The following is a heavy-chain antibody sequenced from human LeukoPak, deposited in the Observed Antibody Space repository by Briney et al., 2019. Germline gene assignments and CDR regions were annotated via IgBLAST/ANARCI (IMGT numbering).Heavy chain of an antibody. D-gene: IGHD5-24*01. CDR3: ARAQGDGYDDAFDI. V-gene: IGHV3-11*01. CDR1: GFTFSDYF. Sequence: GGSLRLPCAASGFTFSDYFMTWIRQAPGKGLEWVSYISISGSTIYYADSVKGRFTISRDNAKNSLYLQMNSLRAEDTAVYYCARAQGDGYDDAFDIWGQGTMVTVSS. CDR2: ISISGSTI. J-gene: IGHJ3*02.